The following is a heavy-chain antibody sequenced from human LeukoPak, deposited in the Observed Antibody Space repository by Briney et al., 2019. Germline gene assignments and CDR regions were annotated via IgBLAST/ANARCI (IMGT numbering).Heavy chain of an antibody. Sequence: GASVKVSRKASGFTFTSSAVQWVRQARGQRLEWIGWIVVGSGNTNYAQKFQERVTITRDMSTSTAYMELSSLRSEDTAVYYCAADSSGWQLPDYWGQGTLVTVSS. D-gene: IGHD6-19*01. CDR2: IVVGSGNT. CDR3: AADSSGWQLPDY. V-gene: IGHV1-58*01. J-gene: IGHJ4*02. CDR1: GFTFTSSA.